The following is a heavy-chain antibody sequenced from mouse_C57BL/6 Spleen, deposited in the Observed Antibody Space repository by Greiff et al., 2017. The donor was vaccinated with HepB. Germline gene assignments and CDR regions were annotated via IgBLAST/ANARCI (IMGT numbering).Heavy chain of an antibody. V-gene: IGHV1-18*01. D-gene: IGHD2-2*01. CDR1: GYTFTDYN. J-gene: IGHJ3*01. CDR3: AVYYGYDVPFAY. CDR2: INPNNGGT. Sequence: EVQLQQSGPELVKPGASVKIPCKASGYTFTDYNMDWVKQSHGKSLEWIGDINPNNGGTIYNQKFKGKATLTVDKSSSTDYMELRRLTSEDTAVYYCAVYYGYDVPFAYWGQGTLVTVSA.